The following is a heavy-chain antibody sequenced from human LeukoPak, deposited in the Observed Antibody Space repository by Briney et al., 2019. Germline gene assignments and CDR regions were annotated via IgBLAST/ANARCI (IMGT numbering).Heavy chain of an antibody. Sequence: GGSLRLSCAASGFTFSSYWMSWVRQAPGKGLEWVANIKQDGSEKYYVDSVKGRFTISRDNAKNSLYLQMNSLRAEDTAVYYCARDSQYYYGSGANWFDPWGQGTLVTVSS. D-gene: IGHD3-10*01. CDR3: ARDSQYYYGSGANWFDP. V-gene: IGHV3-7*01. CDR2: IKQDGSEK. CDR1: GFTFSSYW. J-gene: IGHJ5*02.